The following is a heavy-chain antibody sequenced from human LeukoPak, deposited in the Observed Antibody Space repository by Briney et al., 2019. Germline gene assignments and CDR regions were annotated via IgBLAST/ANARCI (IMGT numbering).Heavy chain of an antibody. Sequence: GGSLRDSCAASGFTFSSYSVNWVRQAPGKGLEWVSSISSSSSYIYYADSVKGRFTISRDNAKNSLYLQMNSLRAEDTAVYYCARGGFWDFWSGRGTTYCYMDVWGKGTTVTVSS. CDR3: ARGGFWDFWSGRGTTYCYMDV. CDR1: GFTFSSYS. J-gene: IGHJ6*03. D-gene: IGHD3-3*01. V-gene: IGHV3-21*01. CDR2: ISSSSSYI.